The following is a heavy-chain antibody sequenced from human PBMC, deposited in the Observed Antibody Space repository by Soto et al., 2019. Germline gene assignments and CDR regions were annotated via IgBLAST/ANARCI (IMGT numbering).Heavy chain of an antibody. Sequence: ASVKVSCKASGYTFTNYGISWVRQAPGQGLEWMGWISGYNGNTKYAQKLQGRVTMTTDTSTSTAHMELRSLRSDDTAVYYCARDPLKYSSGWKDYWGQGTRVTV. CDR2: ISGYNGNT. CDR1: GYTFTNYG. D-gene: IGHD6-19*01. V-gene: IGHV1-18*04. CDR3: ARDPLKYSSGWKDY. J-gene: IGHJ4*02.